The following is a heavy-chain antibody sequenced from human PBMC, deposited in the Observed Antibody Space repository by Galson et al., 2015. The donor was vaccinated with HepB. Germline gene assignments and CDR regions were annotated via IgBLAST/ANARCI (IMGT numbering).Heavy chain of an antibody. Sequence: QVQLQESGPGLVKPSETLSLTCTVSGGSISSYYWSWIRQPPGKGLEWIGYIYYSGTTYYNPSLKSRLTMSVDTSKNQFAVKWNSETAADTAMYFCVRSNSVLGIDWGQGTLVTVSS. CDR3: VRSNSVLGID. CDR1: GGSISSYY. V-gene: IGHV4-59*01. D-gene: IGHD2/OR15-2a*01. J-gene: IGHJ4*02. CDR2: IYYSGTT.